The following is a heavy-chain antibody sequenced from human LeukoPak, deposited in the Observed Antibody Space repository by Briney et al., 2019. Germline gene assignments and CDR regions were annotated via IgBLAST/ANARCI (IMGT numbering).Heavy chain of an antibody. J-gene: IGHJ5*02. Sequence: PSETLSLTCTVSGGSISSYYWSWIRQPPGKGLEWIGSIYHSGSTYYNPSLKSRVTISVDTSKNQFSLKLSSVTAADTAVYYCARRDTYYDFWSGYHNWFDPWGQGTLVTVSS. CDR3: ARRDTYYDFWSGYHNWFDP. D-gene: IGHD3-3*01. CDR2: IYHSGST. CDR1: GGSISSYY. V-gene: IGHV4-59*08.